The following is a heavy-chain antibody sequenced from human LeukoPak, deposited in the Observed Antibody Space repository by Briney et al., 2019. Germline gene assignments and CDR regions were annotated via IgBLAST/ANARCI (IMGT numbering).Heavy chain of an antibody. CDR2: IYTSGGT. D-gene: IGHD3-22*01. J-gene: IGHJ4*02. CDR1: GGSISSYY. Sequence: SETLSLTCTVSGGSISSYYWSWIRQPAGKGLEWIGRIYTSGGTNYNPSLKSRVTMSVDTSKNQFSLKLSSVTAADTAVYYCARGNSSIESDSSGYYYVVYFDYWGQGTLVTVSS. CDR3: ARGNSSIESDSSGYYYVVYFDY. V-gene: IGHV4-4*07.